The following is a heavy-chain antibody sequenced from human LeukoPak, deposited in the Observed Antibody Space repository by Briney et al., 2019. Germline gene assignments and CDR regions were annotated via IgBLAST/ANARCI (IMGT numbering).Heavy chain of an antibody. CDR3: AREIAREDIVVVPAAEGDD. CDR2: INPNSGGT. CDR1: GYTFTGYY. D-gene: IGHD2-2*01. J-gene: IGHJ4*01. V-gene: IGHV1-2*02. Sequence: GASVKVSCKASGYTFTGYYMHWVRQAPGQGLEWMGWINPNSGGTNYAQKFQGRVNMTRDTSISTAYMELSRLRSDDTAVYYCAREIAREDIVVVPAAEGDDWGQGTLVTVSS.